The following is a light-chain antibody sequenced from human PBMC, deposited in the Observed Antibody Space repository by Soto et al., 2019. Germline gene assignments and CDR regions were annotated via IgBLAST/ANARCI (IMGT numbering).Light chain of an antibody. CDR1: QRFGSSN. CDR2: STS. J-gene: IGKJ1*01. Sequence: EIVLTQSPGTLSLSPGERGTLSCRASQRFGSSNLAWYQQKSGQAPRLLIYSTSSRATGIPDRFSGSGSGTDFTLTNSRLEPEDFAVYYYQQNGNSPWTFGQGTKVEIK. CDR3: QQNGNSPWT. V-gene: IGKV3-20*01.